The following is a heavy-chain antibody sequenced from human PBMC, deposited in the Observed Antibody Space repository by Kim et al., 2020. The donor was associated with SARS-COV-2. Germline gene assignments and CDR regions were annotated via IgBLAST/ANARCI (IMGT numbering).Heavy chain of an antibody. CDR2: ISYSGNS. V-gene: IGHV4-59*01. CDR1: GDSIGGYD. D-gene: IGHD3-3*02. J-gene: IGHJ6*02. CDR3: ARDLLSNYHFWSGYKEGGSKYYYGMEV. Sequence: SETLSLTCTVSGDSIGGYDWNWIRQAPGKGLEWIGSISYSGNSNYNPSLKSRITISVDTSKNQLSLLLSSVTAADTAVYFCARDLLSNYHFWSGYKEGGSKYYYGMEVWGQGTTVTVSS.